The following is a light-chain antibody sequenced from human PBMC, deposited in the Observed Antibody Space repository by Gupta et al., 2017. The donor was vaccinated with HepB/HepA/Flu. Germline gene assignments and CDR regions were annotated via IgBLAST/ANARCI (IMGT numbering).Light chain of an antibody. V-gene: IGKV3-11*01. Sequence: RERATLSCRASQRVSSYLAWYKQTPGQAPRLLIYDASNRATGIPARFSGSGSGTNFTLTISSREPEDFAVYYCQQRSNWPPLTFGEGTRVEIK. CDR1: QRVSSY. CDR3: QQRSNWPPLT. J-gene: IGKJ5*01. CDR2: DAS.